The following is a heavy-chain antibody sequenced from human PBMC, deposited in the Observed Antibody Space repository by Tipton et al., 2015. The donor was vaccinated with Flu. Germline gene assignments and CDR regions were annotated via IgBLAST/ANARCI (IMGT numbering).Heavy chain of an antibody. CDR1: GDSIRSDYY. CDR2: IFPTGTT. CDR3: ARRDYSNYVSDPKSWFDP. Sequence: TLSLTCTISGDSIRSDYYWGWIRQPPGKGLEWIGHIFPTGTTYHKPPLKSRVTISINTSKNQLSLKVFSVTAADTAVYYCARRDYSNYVSDPKSWFDPWGQGILVTVSS. J-gene: IGHJ5*02. V-gene: IGHV4-38-2*02. D-gene: IGHD4-11*01.